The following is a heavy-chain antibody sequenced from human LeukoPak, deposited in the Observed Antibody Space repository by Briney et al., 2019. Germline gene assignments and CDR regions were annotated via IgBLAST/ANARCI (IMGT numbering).Heavy chain of an antibody. CDR1: GGSISSGGYS. Sequence: SETLSLTCAVSGGSISSGGYSWSWIRQPPGKGLEWIGYIYHSGSTYYNPSLKSRVTISVDRSKNQFSLKLSSVTAADAAVYYCARGSDYGDLFDYWGQGTLVTVSS. D-gene: IGHD4-17*01. CDR3: ARGSDYGDLFDY. V-gene: IGHV4-30-2*01. CDR2: IYHSGST. J-gene: IGHJ4*02.